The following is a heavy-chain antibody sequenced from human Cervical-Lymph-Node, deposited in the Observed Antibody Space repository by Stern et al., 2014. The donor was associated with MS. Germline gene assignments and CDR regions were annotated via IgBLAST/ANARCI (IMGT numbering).Heavy chain of an antibody. J-gene: IGHJ4*02. Sequence: EVQLEESGGGVIQPGGSLRLSCTASGFTVSRDYMTWVRQAPGKGLEWVSLITNVGSTFYTDSVKGRFTISRDDSKNTVYLHMTSLGAEDTAMYYCARDTSSPERSDWWGQGTLVTVSS. CDR1: GFTVSRDY. V-gene: IGHV3-53*01. CDR2: ITNVGST. CDR3: ARDTSSPERSDW. D-gene: IGHD1-1*01.